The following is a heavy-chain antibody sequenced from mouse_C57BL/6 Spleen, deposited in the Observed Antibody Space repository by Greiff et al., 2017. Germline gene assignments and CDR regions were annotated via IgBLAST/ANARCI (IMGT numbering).Heavy chain of an antibody. CDR1: GYSITSGYY. V-gene: IGHV3-6*01. J-gene: IGHJ3*01. D-gene: IGHD2-4*01. CDR2: ISYDGSN. CDR3: AREGLRAWFAY. Sequence: VQLQQSGPGLVKPSQSLSLTCSVTGYSITSGYYWNWIRQFPGNKLEWMGYISYDGSNNYNPSLKNRISITRDTSKNQFFLKLNSVTTEDTATYYCAREGLRAWFAYWGQGTLVTVSA.